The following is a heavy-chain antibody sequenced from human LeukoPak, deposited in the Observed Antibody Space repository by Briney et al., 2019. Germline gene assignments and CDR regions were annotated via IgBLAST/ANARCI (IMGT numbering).Heavy chain of an antibody. D-gene: IGHD2-2*01. CDR2: INPNSGGT. CDR1: GYTFTGYY. CDR3: ARFQFRQPYYFDY. V-gene: IGHV1-2*06. Sequence: ASVKVSCKASGYTFTGYYMHWVRQAPGQGLEWMGRINPNSGGTNYAQKVQGRVTMNRDTSISTAYMELSRLRSDDTAVYSCARFQFRQPYYFDYWGQGTLVTVSS. J-gene: IGHJ4*02.